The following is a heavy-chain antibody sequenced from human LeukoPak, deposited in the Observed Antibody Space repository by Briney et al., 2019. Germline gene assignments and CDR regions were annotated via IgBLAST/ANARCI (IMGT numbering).Heavy chain of an antibody. J-gene: IGHJ4*02. CDR1: GYSFTTYW. CDR3: ARRGGSSLDY. D-gene: IGHD3-16*01. CDR2: IYPADSTA. Sequence: GESLKISCKASGYSFTTYWIGWVRQVPGKGLEWVGIIYPADSTAKYSPSFQGQVTISADKSISTAYLQWSSLKASDTAMYYCARRGGSSLDYWGQGTLVTVSS. V-gene: IGHV5-51*01.